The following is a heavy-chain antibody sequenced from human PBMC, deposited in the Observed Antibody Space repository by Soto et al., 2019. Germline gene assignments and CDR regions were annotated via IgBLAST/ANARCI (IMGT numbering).Heavy chain of an antibody. V-gene: IGHV4-39*01. CDR3: ARHAPRPGIALGWYFDY. CDR1: GGSISSSSYY. CDR2: IYYSGST. Sequence: QLQLQESGPGLVKPSETLSLTCTVSGGSISSSSYYWGWIRQPPGKGLELIGSIYYSGSTYYNPSLKSRVTISVDTSKNQFSLKLSSVTAADTAVYYCARHAPRPGIALGWYFDYWGQGTLVTVSS. J-gene: IGHJ4*02. D-gene: IGHD6-19*01.